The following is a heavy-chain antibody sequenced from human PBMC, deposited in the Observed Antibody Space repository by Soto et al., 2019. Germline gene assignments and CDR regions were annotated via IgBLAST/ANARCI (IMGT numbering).Heavy chain of an antibody. V-gene: IGHV5-10-1*01. Sequence: PGESLKISCKGSGYSFTSYWISWVRQMPGKGLEWMGRIDPSDSYTNYSPSFQGHVTISADKSISTAYLQWSSLKASDTAMYYCAREAGSYYNVFPWLDPWGQGTLVTVSS. J-gene: IGHJ5*02. CDR2: IDPSDSYT. CDR3: AREAGSYYNVFPWLDP. D-gene: IGHD3-10*01. CDR1: GYSFTSYW.